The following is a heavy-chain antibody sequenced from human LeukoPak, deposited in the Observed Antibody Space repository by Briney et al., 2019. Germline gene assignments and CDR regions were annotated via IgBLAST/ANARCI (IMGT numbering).Heavy chain of an antibody. CDR3: ARGTTRRGYSYGSFDY. Sequence: ASVTVSCKASGGTFSSYAISWVRQAPGQGLEWMGGIIPIFGTANYAQKFQGRVTITADESTSTAYMELSSLRSEDTAVYYCARGTTRRGYSYGSFDYWGQGTLVTVSS. CDR1: GGTFSSYA. CDR2: IIPIFGTA. J-gene: IGHJ4*02. V-gene: IGHV1-69*01. D-gene: IGHD5-18*01.